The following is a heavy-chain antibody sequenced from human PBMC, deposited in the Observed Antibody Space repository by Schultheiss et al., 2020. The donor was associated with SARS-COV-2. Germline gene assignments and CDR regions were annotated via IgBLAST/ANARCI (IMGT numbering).Heavy chain of an antibody. CDR3: ARVDYGDYYYFDY. CDR1: GYSISSSNW. D-gene: IGHD4-17*01. Sequence: SETLSLTCAVSGYSISSSNWWGWIRQPPGKGLEWIGYIYYSGSTYYNPSLKSRVTMSVDTSKNQFSLKLSSVTAADTAVYYCARVDYGDYYYFDYWGQGTLVTVSS. V-gene: IGHV4-28*03. J-gene: IGHJ4*02. CDR2: IYYSGST.